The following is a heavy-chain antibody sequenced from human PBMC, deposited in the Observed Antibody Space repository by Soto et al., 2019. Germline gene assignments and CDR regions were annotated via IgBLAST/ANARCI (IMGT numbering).Heavy chain of an antibody. Sequence: SQTLSLTCAISGDSVSSNSAAWNWIRQSPSRGLEWLGRTYYRSKWYNDYAVSVKSRITINPDTSKNQFSLQLNSVTPEDTAVYYRARGYCSGGSCYSWWFDPWGQGTLVTVSS. CDR1: GDSVSSNSAA. CDR3: ARGYCSGGSCYSWWFDP. J-gene: IGHJ5*02. CDR2: TYYRSKWYN. D-gene: IGHD2-15*01. V-gene: IGHV6-1*01.